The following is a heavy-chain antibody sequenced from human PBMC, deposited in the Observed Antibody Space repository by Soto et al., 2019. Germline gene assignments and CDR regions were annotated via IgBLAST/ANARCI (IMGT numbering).Heavy chain of an antibody. D-gene: IGHD1-26*01. CDR2: IHSGGNT. V-gene: IGHV3-66*01. Sequence: EVQLVESGGGLVQPGGSLRLTCAASGFTVSTSYMTWVRQAPGKGLEWVSIIHSGGNTYYADSVKGRFTISRDNSKNTRYRQMNGLRVEDTAVYYCGSWEYESAYGGQGTRVTVSS. CDR1: GFTVSTSY. CDR3: GSWEYESAY. J-gene: IGHJ4*02.